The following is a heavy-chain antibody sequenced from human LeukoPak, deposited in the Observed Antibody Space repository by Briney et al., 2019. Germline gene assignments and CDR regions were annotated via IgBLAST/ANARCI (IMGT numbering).Heavy chain of an antibody. CDR2: IYYSGST. CDR3: ATDSSGWYDYFDY. Sequence: SETLSLTCTVSGGSISSYYWSWIRQPPGKGLEWIGYIYYSGSTNYNPSLKSRVTISVDTSKNQFSLKLSSVTAADTAVYYCATDSSGWYDYFDYWGQGTLVTVSS. V-gene: IGHV4-59*01. CDR1: GGSISSYY. D-gene: IGHD6-19*01. J-gene: IGHJ4*02.